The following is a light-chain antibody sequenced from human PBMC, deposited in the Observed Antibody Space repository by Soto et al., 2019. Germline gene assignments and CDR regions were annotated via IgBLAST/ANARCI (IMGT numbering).Light chain of an antibody. CDR2: DAS. CDR1: QSVSSY. Sequence: EIVLTQSPATLSLSPGERATLSCRASQSVSSYLAWYQQKPGQAPRLLIYDASNRATGIPARFSGSGSGTDFTLTISSLEPEDFAVYYCQQRSNWPPDFXGGTKVDIK. V-gene: IGKV3-11*01. CDR3: QQRSNWPPD. J-gene: IGKJ4*01.